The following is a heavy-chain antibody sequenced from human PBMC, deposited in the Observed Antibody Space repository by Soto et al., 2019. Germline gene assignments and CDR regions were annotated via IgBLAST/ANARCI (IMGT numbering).Heavy chain of an antibody. CDR3: AEREVTYFDS. CDR1: GFTFSNYV. J-gene: IGHJ4*02. V-gene: IGHV3-23*01. Sequence: EVQLLESGGGLVQPGGSLRLSCAASGFTFSNYVMTWVRQVPGKGLEWVSGISAGGGGTEYADSVKGRFTISRDNSKNTLYLQMNSLRAEDTAIYYCAEREVTYFDSWGQGTLVTVSS. CDR2: ISAGGGGT. D-gene: IGHD2-21*02.